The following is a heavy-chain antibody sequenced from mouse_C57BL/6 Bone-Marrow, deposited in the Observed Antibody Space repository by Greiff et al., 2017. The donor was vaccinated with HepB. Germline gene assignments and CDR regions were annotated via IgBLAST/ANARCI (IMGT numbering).Heavy chain of an antibody. D-gene: IGHD2-5*01. Sequence: EVNLVESGGGLVQSGRSLRLSCATSGFTFSDFYMEWVRHAPGKGLEWIAASRNKANDYTTEYSASVKGRFIVSRDTSQSILYLQMNALRAEDTAIYYCARDASNGYFDVWGTGTTVTVSS. CDR1: GFTFSDFY. CDR3: ARDASNGYFDV. CDR2: SRNKANDYTT. J-gene: IGHJ1*03. V-gene: IGHV7-1*01.